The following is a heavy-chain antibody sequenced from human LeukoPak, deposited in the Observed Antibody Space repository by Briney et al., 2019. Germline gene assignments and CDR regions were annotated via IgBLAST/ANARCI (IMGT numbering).Heavy chain of an antibody. CDR3: ARLNSQFDAFDI. D-gene: IGHD2/OR15-2a*01. V-gene: IGHV3-48*03. CDR1: GFALSNHW. J-gene: IGHJ3*02. Sequence: GGSLRLSCATSGFALSNHWMSWVRHVPGKGLEWVSYISSSGSTIYYADSVKGRFTISRDNAKNSLYLQMNSLRAEDTAVYYCARLNSQFDAFDIWGQGTMVTVSS. CDR2: ISSSGSTI.